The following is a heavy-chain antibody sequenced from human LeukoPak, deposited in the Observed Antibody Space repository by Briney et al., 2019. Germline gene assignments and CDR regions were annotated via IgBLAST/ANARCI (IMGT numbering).Heavy chain of an antibody. CDR1: GYSFTTYW. J-gene: IGHJ4*02. Sequence: GESLKISCKGSGYSFTTYWIGWVRQMPGKGLEWMGIIYPGDSDTRYSPSFQGQVTISADKSIGTAYLQWSSLKASDTAMYYCARARYCGGGSCYAEYWGQGTLVTVSS. CDR2: IYPGDSDT. V-gene: IGHV5-51*01. D-gene: IGHD2-15*01. CDR3: ARARYCGGGSCYAEY.